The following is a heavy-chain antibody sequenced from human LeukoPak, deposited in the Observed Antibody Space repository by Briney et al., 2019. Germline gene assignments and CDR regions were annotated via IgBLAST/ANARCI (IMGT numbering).Heavy chain of an antibody. CDR2: ISYDGSNT. CDR1: GFTFSNYA. D-gene: IGHD5-24*01. Sequence: GRSLRLSCAASGFTFSNYAMHWVRQAPGKGLEWVAIISYDGSNTYYADSVKGRFTISRDNSKTTLSLQMNSLRVEDTALYYCARVVRTRWLQLTIDYWGQGTLVTVSS. J-gene: IGHJ4*02. V-gene: IGHV3-30*04. CDR3: ARVVRTRWLQLTIDY.